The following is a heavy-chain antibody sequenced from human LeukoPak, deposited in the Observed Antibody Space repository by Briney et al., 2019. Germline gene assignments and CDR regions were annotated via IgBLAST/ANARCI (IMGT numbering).Heavy chain of an antibody. CDR3: ARDGSTFGPGDAFDI. D-gene: IGHD3-16*01. J-gene: IGHJ3*02. CDR2: MYHSGST. CDR1: GYSISSGYY. Sequence: SETLSLTCTVSGYSISSGYYWGWIRQPPGKGLEWIGSMYHSGSTYYNPSLKSRVTISVDTSKNQFSLKLSSVTAADTAVYYCARDGSTFGPGDAFDIWGQGTMVTVSS. V-gene: IGHV4-38-2*02.